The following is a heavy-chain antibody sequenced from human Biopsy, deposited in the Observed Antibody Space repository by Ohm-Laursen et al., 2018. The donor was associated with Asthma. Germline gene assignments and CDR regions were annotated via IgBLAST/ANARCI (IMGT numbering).Heavy chain of an antibody. J-gene: IGHJ4*02. V-gene: IGHV1-69*01. Sequence: SSVKVSCKASGGTFSRYAISWVRQAPGQGLEWMGGIIPIFGTSNYAQKFQGRVTFTAGESTSSAYMELSSLRSEDSAVYYCARGDSSNWSHYYFDYWGQGTLVTVSS. CDR3: ARGDSSNWSHYYFDY. CDR1: GGTFSRYA. CDR2: IIPIFGTS. D-gene: IGHD3-22*01.